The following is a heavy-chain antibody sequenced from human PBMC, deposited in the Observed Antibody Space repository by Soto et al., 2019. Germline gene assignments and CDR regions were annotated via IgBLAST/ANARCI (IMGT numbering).Heavy chain of an antibody. V-gene: IGHV5-10-1*01. D-gene: IGHD6-13*01. CDR1: GYSFATYW. Sequence: GDSLKISCKGSGYSFATYWISWVRQMPGKGLEWMGRIDPSGSYTTYSPSFQGHVTISAEHSINTAYLQWSSLKASDTATYFCARHNFPLAVAGGFASYYHMDVWGQGTTVTVSS. CDR3: ARHNFPLAVAGGFASYYHMDV. CDR2: IDPSGSYT. J-gene: IGHJ6*02.